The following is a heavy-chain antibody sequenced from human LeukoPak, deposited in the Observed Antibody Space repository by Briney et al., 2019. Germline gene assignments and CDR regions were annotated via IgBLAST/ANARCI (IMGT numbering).Heavy chain of an antibody. CDR3: AKGPQLYSGYHPDY. CDR2: ITGSDDTT. D-gene: IGHD5-12*01. CDR1: GFTFSSDA. J-gene: IGHJ4*02. Sequence: GGSLRLSCAASGFTFSSDAMTWVRQAPGEGLEWVSTITGSDDTTYYADSVKGRFTISRDYSKNTVHLQLNNLRAEDTAMYYCAKGPQLYSGYHPDYWGQGTLVTASS. V-gene: IGHV3-23*01.